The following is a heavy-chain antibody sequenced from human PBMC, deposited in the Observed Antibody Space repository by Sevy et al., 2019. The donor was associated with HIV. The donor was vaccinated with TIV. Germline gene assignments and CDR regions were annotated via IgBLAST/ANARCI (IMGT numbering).Heavy chain of an antibody. D-gene: IGHD3-22*01. CDR3: TTHPSXSFAMMVVAXGGMDV. CDR2: IKSKADGGTT. Sequence: GGSLRLSCLAXGFTFSDPWMSWVRQAPGKGLEWVGRIKSKADGGTTDYAAPVKGRFTISRDDSKNTLYLQMESLQTEDXAVYYCTTHPSXSFAMMVVAXGGMDVWGQGTTVTVSS. J-gene: IGHJ6*02. CDR1: GFTFSDPW. V-gene: IGHV3-15*01.